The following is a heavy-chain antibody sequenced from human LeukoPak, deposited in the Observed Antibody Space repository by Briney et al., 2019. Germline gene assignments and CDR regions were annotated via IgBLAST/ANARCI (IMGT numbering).Heavy chain of an antibody. CDR1: GGSFSSYY. Sequence: SESLSLTCAVYGGSFSSYYWSWMRQPPGKGLEWIGEINHSGSTNYNPSLKSRVTISVDTSKNQFSLKLSSVTAADTAVYYCARGNRYYYDSSGTDYWGQGTLVTVSS. CDR3: ARGNRYYYDSSGTDY. J-gene: IGHJ4*02. V-gene: IGHV4-34*01. CDR2: INHSGST. D-gene: IGHD3-22*01.